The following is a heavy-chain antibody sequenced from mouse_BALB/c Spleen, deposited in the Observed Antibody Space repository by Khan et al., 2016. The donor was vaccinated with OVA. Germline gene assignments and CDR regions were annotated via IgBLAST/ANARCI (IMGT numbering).Heavy chain of an antibody. Sequence: VQLQQPGPELLKPGASVKMSCKASGYTFTSYVMHWVKQKPGQGLEWIGYIYPFNDDSKYSEKFKGKATLTSDTSSNKAYMELSSLTSEDSAVYYCATQGSTYTWFAYWGQGTLVTVSA. V-gene: IGHV1S136*01. D-gene: IGHD1-1*01. CDR2: IYPFNDDS. CDR1: GYTFTSYV. CDR3: ATQGSTYTWFAY. J-gene: IGHJ3*01.